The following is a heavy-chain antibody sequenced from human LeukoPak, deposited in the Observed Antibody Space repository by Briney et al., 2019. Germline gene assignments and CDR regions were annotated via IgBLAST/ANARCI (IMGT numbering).Heavy chain of an antibody. Sequence: GGSLRLSCAASGFTFSSYAMHWVRQAPGKGLEWVAVISYGGSNKYYADSVKGRFTISRDNSKNTLYLQMNSLRAEDTAVYYCARDRYYDYVWGSYLQSDAFDIWGQGTMVTVSS. J-gene: IGHJ3*02. D-gene: IGHD3-16*02. CDR2: ISYGGSNK. V-gene: IGHV3-30*04. CDR3: ARDRYYDYVWGSYLQSDAFDI. CDR1: GFTFSSYA.